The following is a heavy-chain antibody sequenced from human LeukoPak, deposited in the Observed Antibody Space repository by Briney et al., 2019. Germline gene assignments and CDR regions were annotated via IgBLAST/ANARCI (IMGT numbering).Heavy chain of an antibody. Sequence: GASVKLSCKASGYTFTDNYLHWVRPAPGQRPEWMGLINLKFGHATYSDQFQGRITMTADTSTDTLYIEVSSLRSEDTATYFCARGTDMETAVLDHWGQGTLVTVSS. J-gene: IGHJ1*01. V-gene: IGHV1-46*01. CDR2: INLKFGHA. CDR3: ARGTDMETAVLDH. D-gene: IGHD5-18*01. CDR1: GYTFTDNY.